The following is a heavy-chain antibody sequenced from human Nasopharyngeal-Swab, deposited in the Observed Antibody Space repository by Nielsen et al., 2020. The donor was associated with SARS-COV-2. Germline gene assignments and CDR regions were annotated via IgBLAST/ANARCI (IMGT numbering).Heavy chain of an antibody. J-gene: IGHJ3*02. CDR1: GFSLSNARMG. CDR3: ARIPVGYSSGWIFAFDI. Sequence: SGPTLVQPTETLTLTCTVSGFSLSNARMGVSWIRQPPGKALEWLAHIFSNDEKSYSTSLKSRLTISKDTSKSQVVLTMTNMDPVDTATDYWARIPVGYSSGWIFAFDIWGQGTMVTVSS. V-gene: IGHV2-26*01. D-gene: IGHD6-19*01. CDR2: IFSNDEK.